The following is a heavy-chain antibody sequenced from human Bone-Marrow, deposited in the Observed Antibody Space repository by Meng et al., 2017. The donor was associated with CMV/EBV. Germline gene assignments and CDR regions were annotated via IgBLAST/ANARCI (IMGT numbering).Heavy chain of an antibody. CDR2: INPNSGGT. CDR3: ASLGYSSGWPPGY. Sequence: ASVKVSCKASGYTFTSYDINWVRQATGQGLEWMGWINPNSGGTNYAQKFQGRVTMTRDTSISTAYMELSRLRSDDTAVYYCASLGYSSGWPPGYWGQGTLVTVS. CDR1: GYTFTSYD. J-gene: IGHJ4*02. D-gene: IGHD6-19*01. V-gene: IGHV1-2*02.